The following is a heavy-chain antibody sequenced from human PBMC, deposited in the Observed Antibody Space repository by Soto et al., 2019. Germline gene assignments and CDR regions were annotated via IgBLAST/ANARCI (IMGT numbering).Heavy chain of an antibody. D-gene: IGHD3-3*01. V-gene: IGHV1-3*01. J-gene: IGHJ5*02. CDR3: ARDPYYDFWSGSNWFDP. CDR2: INAGNGDT. CDR1: GYTFTNYA. Sequence: ASVKVSCKASGYTFTNYAMHWVRQAPGQRLEWMGWINAGNGDTKYSQNFQGRVTITRDTSASTAYMELSSLRSEDTAVYYCARDPYYDFWSGSNWFDPWGQGTLVTVSS.